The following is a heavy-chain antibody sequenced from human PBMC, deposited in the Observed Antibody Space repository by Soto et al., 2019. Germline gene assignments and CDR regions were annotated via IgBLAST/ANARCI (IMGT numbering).Heavy chain of an antibody. CDR2: VSIVGRNT. CDR1: GFTFSDYA. Sequence: VQLVESGGGVVQPGRSLRLSCAASGFTFSDYAMHWVRQAPGKGLEWGAVVSIVGRNTHYAASVKGRFTNSRDSSKNTVSMEMTSLRAEDTAAYYCAKGGRQWLVTSDFNYWGQGVLVTVSS. D-gene: IGHD6-19*01. J-gene: IGHJ4*02. V-gene: IGHV3-30*18. CDR3: AKGGRQWLVTSDFNY.